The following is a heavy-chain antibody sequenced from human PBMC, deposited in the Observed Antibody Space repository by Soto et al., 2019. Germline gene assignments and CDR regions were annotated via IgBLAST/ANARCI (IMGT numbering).Heavy chain of an antibody. CDR2: IWYDGSNK. D-gene: IGHD1-26*01. J-gene: IGHJ4*02. V-gene: IGHV3-33*06. Sequence: QVQLVESGGGVVQPGRSLRLSCAASGFTFSSYGMHWVRQAPGKGLEWVAVIWYDGSNKYYADSVKGRFTISRDNSKNTRYLQMNSLRAEDTAVYYCANLYGSPGYWGQGTLVTVSS. CDR1: GFTFSSYG. CDR3: ANLYGSPGY.